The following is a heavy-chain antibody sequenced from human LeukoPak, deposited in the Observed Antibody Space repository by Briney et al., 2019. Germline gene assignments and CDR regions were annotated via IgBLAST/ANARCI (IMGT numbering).Heavy chain of an antibody. Sequence: SEALSLTCTVSGGSISSYYWSWIRQPPGKGLEWIGYIYYSGSTNYNPSLKSRVTISVDTSKNQFSLKLSSVTAADTAVYYCARSSKSYYDSSGYFYYYYGMDVWGQGTTVTVSS. V-gene: IGHV4-59*01. CDR3: ARSSKSYYDSSGYFYYYYGMDV. D-gene: IGHD3-22*01. CDR2: IYYSGST. CDR1: GGSISSYY. J-gene: IGHJ6*02.